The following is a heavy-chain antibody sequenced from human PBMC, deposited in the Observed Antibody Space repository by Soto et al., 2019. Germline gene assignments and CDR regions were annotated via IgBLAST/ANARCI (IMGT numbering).Heavy chain of an antibody. J-gene: IGHJ4*02. D-gene: IGHD6-19*01. CDR2: INQDGTLK. CDR1: GFTFSGYW. CDR3: ARWESCDWYLGM. V-gene: IGHV3-7*03. Sequence: EEQLVESGGGLVQPGGSLRLSCAASGFTFSGYWMTWVRQAPGKGLEWVASINQDGTLKYYVDSVKGRFTSSRDDAKSSVYLEMTSLRAEDTAMYYCARWESCDWYLGMWGQGTLVTVSS.